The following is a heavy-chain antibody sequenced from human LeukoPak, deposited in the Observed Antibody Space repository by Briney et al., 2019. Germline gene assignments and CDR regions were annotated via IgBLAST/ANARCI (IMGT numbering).Heavy chain of an antibody. V-gene: IGHV3-23*01. CDR1: GFTFTIYA. D-gene: IGHD2-2*01. CDR3: AKDRYSSTNCLYGMDV. Sequence: PGGSLRLSCAASGFTFTIYAMTWVRQAPGKGLEWVSSISGGGGGSTYYADSVKGRFTISRDISKNTLYLQMNSLRAEDTAVYYCAKDRYSSTNCLYGMDVWGQGTTVTVSS. CDR2: ISGGGGGST. J-gene: IGHJ6*02.